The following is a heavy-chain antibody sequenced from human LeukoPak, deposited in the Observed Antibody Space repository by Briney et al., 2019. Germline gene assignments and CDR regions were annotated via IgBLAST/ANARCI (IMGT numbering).Heavy chain of an antibody. CDR1: GGSISSYY. CDR2: IYTIGST. Sequence: SETLSLTCTVSGGSISSYYWSCIRQSAGKGLEWIGRIYTIGSTNYNPSLKSRVTMSVDTSKNQFSLKLSSVTAADTAVYYCASSGVAHYYYYMDVWGKGTTVTVSS. V-gene: IGHV4-4*07. D-gene: IGHD3-3*01. J-gene: IGHJ6*03. CDR3: ASSGVAHYYYYMDV.